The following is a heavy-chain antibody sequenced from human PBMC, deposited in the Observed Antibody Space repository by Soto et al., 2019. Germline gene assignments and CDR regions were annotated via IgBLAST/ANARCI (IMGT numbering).Heavy chain of an antibody. D-gene: IGHD6-19*01. CDR1: GYTFTSYD. CDR2: MNPNSGNT. Sequence: QVQLVQSGAEVKKPGASVKVSCKASGYTFTSYDINWVRQATGQGLEWMGWMNPNSGNTGYAQKFQGRVTMTRNTAISKAYTALRSLRSEDTAVYYCASLHYSSGGEIDYWGQGTLVTVSS. CDR3: ASLHYSSGGEIDY. V-gene: IGHV1-8*01. J-gene: IGHJ4*02.